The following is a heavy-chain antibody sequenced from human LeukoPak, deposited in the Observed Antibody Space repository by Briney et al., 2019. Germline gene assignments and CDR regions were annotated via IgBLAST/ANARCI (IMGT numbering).Heavy chain of an antibody. J-gene: IGHJ4*02. Sequence: GGSLRLSCAASGFTFSNYAMNWVRQAPGKGLEWVSGVSGSGGSTYYADSVKGRFTISRDNSKNTLYLQMDSLRAEDTAVYYCAKDRRYCSSTSCYGDFDYWGQGTLATVSS. CDR1: GFTFSNYA. CDR3: AKDRRYCSSTSCYGDFDY. CDR2: VSGSGGST. V-gene: IGHV3-23*01. D-gene: IGHD2-2*01.